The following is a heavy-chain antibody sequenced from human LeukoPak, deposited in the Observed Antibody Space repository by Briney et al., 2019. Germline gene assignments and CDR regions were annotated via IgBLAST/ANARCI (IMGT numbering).Heavy chain of an antibody. CDR2: IYAGNGNV. V-gene: IGHV1-3*01. D-gene: IGHD1-1*01. CDR3: ARDSGERTGKALFDP. J-gene: IGHJ5*02. CDR1: GYTLSTYT. Sequence: ASVKVSCKASGYTLSTYTMHWLRQAPGQRPEWMGCIYAGNGNVKYSQNFQARVTIARDTSANTAYLELSSLRSEDTAVYYCARDSGERTGKALFDPWGQGTLVTVSS.